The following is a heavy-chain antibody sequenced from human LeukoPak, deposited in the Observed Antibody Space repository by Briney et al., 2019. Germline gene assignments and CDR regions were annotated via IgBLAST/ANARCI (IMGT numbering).Heavy chain of an antibody. CDR3: ARDPNHSAVWFGELLSYYYYYMDV. Sequence: GGSLRLSCAASGFTFSSYAMHWVRQAPGKGLEWVAVISYDGSNKYYADSVKGRFTISRDNSKNTLYLQMNSLRAEDTAVYYCARDPNHSAVWFGELLSYYYYYMDVWGKGTTVTVSS. CDR2: ISYDGSNK. D-gene: IGHD3-10*01. J-gene: IGHJ6*03. V-gene: IGHV3-30*04. CDR1: GFTFSSYA.